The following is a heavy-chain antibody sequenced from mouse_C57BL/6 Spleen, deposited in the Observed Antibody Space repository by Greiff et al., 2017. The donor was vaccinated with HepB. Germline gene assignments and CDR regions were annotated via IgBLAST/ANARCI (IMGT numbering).Heavy chain of an antibody. CDR2: IRLKSDNYAT. CDR1: GFTFSNYW. V-gene: IGHV6-3*01. D-gene: IGHD4-1*01. J-gene: IGHJ3*01. Sequence: EVKVEESGGGLVQPGGSMKLSCVASGFTFSNYWMNWVRQSPEKGLEWVAQIRLKSDNYATHYAESVKGRFTISRDDSKSSVYLQMNNLRAEDTGIYYCTGGSWDGFAYWGQGTLVTVSA. CDR3: TGGSWDGFAY.